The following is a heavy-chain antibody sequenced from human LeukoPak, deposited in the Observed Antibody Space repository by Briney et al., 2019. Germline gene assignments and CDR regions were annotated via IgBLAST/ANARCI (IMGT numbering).Heavy chain of an antibody. Sequence: GASVKVSCKASGYTFTSYYMHWVRQAHGQGLEWMGLMNLRGGGTSYAQKFQGRVTMTRDTSISTAYMELSRLRSDDTAVYYCARSRIVVVPAAMFWGEWESDYWGQGTLVTVSS. J-gene: IGHJ4*02. D-gene: IGHD2-2*01. V-gene: IGHV1-2*06. CDR3: ARSRIVVVPAAMFWGEWESDY. CDR1: GYTFTSYY. CDR2: MNLRGGGT.